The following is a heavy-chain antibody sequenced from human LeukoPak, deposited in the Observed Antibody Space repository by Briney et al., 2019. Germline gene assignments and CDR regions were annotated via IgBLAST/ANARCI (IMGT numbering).Heavy chain of an antibody. CDR2: IYHSGST. CDR1: GGSISSGGYS. CDR3: ARDATYYYDSSGYRSAFDI. V-gene: IGHV4-30-2*01. D-gene: IGHD3-22*01. Sequence: SETLPLTCAVSGGSISSGGYSWSWIRQPPGKGLEWIGYIYHSGSTYYNPSLKSRVTISVDRSKNQFSLKLSSVTAADTAVYYCARDATYYYDSSGYRSAFDIWGQGTMVTVSS. J-gene: IGHJ3*02.